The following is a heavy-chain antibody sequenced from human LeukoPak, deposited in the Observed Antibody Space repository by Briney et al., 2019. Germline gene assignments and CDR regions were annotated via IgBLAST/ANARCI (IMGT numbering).Heavy chain of an antibody. CDR2: ISIFNDNA. V-gene: IGHV1-18*01. Sequence: ASVKVSCKASGYTFTRHGINWVRQAPGQGPEWMGWISIFNDNANYAENFQGRVIMTADTSTSTAYMELRSLRSDDAAVYYCARGGNLGGYSYQYMDVWGKGTTVTVSS. J-gene: IGHJ6*03. D-gene: IGHD1-14*01. CDR3: ARGGNLGGYSYQYMDV. CDR1: GYTFTRHG.